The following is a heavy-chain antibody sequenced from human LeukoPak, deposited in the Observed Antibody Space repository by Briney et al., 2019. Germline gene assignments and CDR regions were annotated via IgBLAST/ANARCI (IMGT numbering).Heavy chain of an antibody. D-gene: IGHD3-22*01. J-gene: IGHJ5*02. CDR1: GCSISSDNYS. CDR3: AREKIGYYDGSGRGWFDP. CDR2: VYTSGST. V-gene: IGHV4-61*02. Sequence: PSETLSLTCTVSGCSISSDNYSWSWLPQPAGKGLEWIGRVYTSGSTNYNPSVKSRITISVDTSKKQFALKLSSVTAPDTAVYYCAREKIGYYDGSGRGWFDPWGQGTLVTVSS.